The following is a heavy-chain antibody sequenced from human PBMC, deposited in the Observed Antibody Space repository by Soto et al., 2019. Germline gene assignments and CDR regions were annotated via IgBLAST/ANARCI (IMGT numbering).Heavy chain of an antibody. D-gene: IGHD2-21*01. V-gene: IGHV4-4*07. CDR3: AGIGEDVYYGMDV. CDR2: IYSRGDA. CDR1: GGSMRSYY. J-gene: IGHJ6*02. Sequence: SETLSLTCSVSGGSMRSYYWNWLRQPAGKGLEWIGRIYSRGDANYNPSVKSRVTMSVDTSKNEFSLRLNSVTAADTAVYYCAGIGEDVYYGMDVCGQGTPLTVS.